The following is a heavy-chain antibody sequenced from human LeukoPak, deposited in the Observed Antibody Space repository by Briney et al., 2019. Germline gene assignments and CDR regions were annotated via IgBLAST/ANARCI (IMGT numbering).Heavy chain of an antibody. CDR2: IIPIFGTA. Sequence: SVKVSCKASGGTFSSYAISWVRQAPGQGLEWMGGIIPIFGTANYAQKFQGRVTITADESTSTAYMELSSLRSEDTAVYYCATGLDAALANDSFDIWGQGTMVTVSS. CDR1: GGTFSSYA. J-gene: IGHJ3*02. CDR3: ATGLDAALANDSFDI. D-gene: IGHD5-18*01. V-gene: IGHV1-69*13.